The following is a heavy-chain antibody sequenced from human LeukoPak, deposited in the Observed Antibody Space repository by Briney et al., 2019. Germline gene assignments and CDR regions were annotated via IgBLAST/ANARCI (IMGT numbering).Heavy chain of an antibody. CDR2: ISYDGSNK. CDR3: ARDSPTFYSSSWYGAFDI. V-gene: IGHV3-30*14. Sequence: GGSLRLSCAASGFTFSSYAMHWVRQAPGKGLEWVAVISYDGSNKYYADSVKGRFTISRDNSKNTLYLQMNSLRAEDTAVYYCARDSPTFYSSSWYGAFDIWGQGTMVTVSS. D-gene: IGHD6-13*01. CDR1: GFTFSSYA. J-gene: IGHJ3*02.